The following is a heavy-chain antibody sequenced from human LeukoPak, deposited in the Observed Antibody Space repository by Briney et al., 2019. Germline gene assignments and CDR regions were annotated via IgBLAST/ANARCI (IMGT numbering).Heavy chain of an antibody. Sequence: PGGSLRLSCAASGFTFSSYAMSWVHQAPGKGLEWVSAISGSGGSTYYADSVKGRFTISRDNSKNTLYLQMNSLRAEDTAVYYCAKDIRYYYDSSGYSDYWGQGTLVTVSS. V-gene: IGHV3-23*01. CDR1: GFTFSSYA. J-gene: IGHJ4*02. CDR2: ISGSGGST. CDR3: AKDIRYYYDSSGYSDY. D-gene: IGHD3-22*01.